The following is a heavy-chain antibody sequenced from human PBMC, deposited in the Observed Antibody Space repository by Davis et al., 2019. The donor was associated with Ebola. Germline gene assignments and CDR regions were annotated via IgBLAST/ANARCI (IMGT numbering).Heavy chain of an antibody. D-gene: IGHD3-3*01. V-gene: IGHV4-59*01. CDR2: SGNT. J-gene: IGHJ6*02. CDR1: GGSISRYY. Sequence: MPSETLSLTCTVSGGSISRYYWSWIRQPPGKGLEWIGYSGNTNYNPSLKSRVPRSIDTSKNQFSLNLSSVTAADTAVYYLARVQYDFWSGRMDVWGQGTTVTVSS. CDR3: ARVQYDFWSGRMDV.